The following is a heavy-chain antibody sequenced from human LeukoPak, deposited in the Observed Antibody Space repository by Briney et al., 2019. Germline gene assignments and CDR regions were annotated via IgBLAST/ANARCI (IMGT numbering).Heavy chain of an antibody. CDR2: INAGNGNT. J-gene: IGHJ6*03. D-gene: IGHD5-18*01. V-gene: IGHV1-3*03. Sequence: ASVKVSCKASGYTFTSYAMHWVRQAPGQRLEWMGWINAGNGNTKYSQEFQGRVAITRDTSASTAYMELSSLRSEDMAVYYCARGAVVTAMGGYYYMDVWGKGTTVTVSS. CDR1: GYTFTSYA. CDR3: ARGAVVTAMGGYYYMDV.